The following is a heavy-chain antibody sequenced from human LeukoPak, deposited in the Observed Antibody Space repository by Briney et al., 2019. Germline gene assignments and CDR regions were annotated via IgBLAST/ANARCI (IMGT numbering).Heavy chain of an antibody. CDR3: AKVDTAMLRSFDC. CDR1: GFTFSSSA. CDR2: ISGSGGST. D-gene: IGHD5-18*01. J-gene: IGHJ4*02. V-gene: IGHV3-23*01. Sequence: GGSLRLFCAASGFTFSSSAMSWVRLAPGKGLGWVSTISGSGGSTYYADSVKGRFTISRDNSKNTLYLQMNSLRAEDTAVYYCAKVDTAMLRSFDCWGQGTLVTVSS.